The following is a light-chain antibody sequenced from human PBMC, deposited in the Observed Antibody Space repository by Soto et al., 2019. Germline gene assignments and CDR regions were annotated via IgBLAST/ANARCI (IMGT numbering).Light chain of an antibody. Sequence: QSALTQPASVSGSPGQSITISCTGTRSDIGTYNFVSWYQQHPGKLPKLILYDVNVRPSGVSNRFSGTKSGNTAFLTISGLQAEDEAYYYCSSWTSSTTKIFGRGTQLTVL. CDR1: RSDIGTYNF. V-gene: IGLV2-14*03. CDR2: DVN. CDR3: SSWTSSTTKI. J-gene: IGLJ2*01.